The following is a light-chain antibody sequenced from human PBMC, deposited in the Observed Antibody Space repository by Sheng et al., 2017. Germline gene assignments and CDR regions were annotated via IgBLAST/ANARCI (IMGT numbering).Light chain of an antibody. CDR3: QQCNRWPWT. V-gene: IGKV3D-15*01. J-gene: IGKJ1*01. CDR1: QSVSSN. CDR2: DTS. Sequence: EIVMTQSPATLSVSPGERATLSCRASQSVSSNLAWYQQKPGQIPRLLIYDTSTRATGTPARFSGSGSGTEFTLTISSLQSEDFAVYYCQQCNRWPWTFGQGTKVEIK.